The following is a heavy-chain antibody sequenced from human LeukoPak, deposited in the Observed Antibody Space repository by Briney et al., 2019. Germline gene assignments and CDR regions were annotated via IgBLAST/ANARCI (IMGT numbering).Heavy chain of an antibody. D-gene: IGHD5-12*01. CDR2: ISAYNGNT. J-gene: IGHJ4*02. V-gene: IGHV1-18*04. Sequence: AAVKVSCMASGYTFTSYGISWVRQAPGQGLEGMGWISAYNGNTNYAQKLQGRVTMNTDTSTSTAYMELRSLRSDDTAVYYCARGMVDIVATIADFDYWGQGTLVTVSS. CDR1: GYTFTSYG. CDR3: ARGMVDIVATIADFDY.